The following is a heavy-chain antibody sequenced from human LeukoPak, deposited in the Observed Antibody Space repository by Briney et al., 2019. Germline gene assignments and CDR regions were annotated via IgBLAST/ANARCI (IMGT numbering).Heavy chain of an antibody. CDR2: ISSSGSTI. CDR3: ARTVTDAFDI. CDR1: GFTFSSYE. Sequence: PGGSLRLSCAASGFTFSSYEMNWVRQAPGKGLEWVSYISSSGSTIYYADSVKGRFTISRDNAKNTLYLQMNSLRAEDTAVYYCARTVTDAFDIWGQGTMVTVSS. V-gene: IGHV3-48*03. D-gene: IGHD3/OR15-3a*01. J-gene: IGHJ3*02.